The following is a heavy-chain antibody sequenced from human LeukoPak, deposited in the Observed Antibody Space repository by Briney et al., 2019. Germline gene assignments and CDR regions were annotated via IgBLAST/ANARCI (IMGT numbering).Heavy chain of an antibody. J-gene: IGHJ4*02. CDR1: GGSISSSSYY. CDR3: ARVYHGSGYYYIYYFDY. Sequence: SETLSLTCTVSGGSISSSSYYWGWIRQPPGKGLEWIGSIYYSGSTYYNPSLKSRVTISVDTSKNQFSLKLSSVTAADTAVYYCARVYHGSGYYYIYYFDYWGQGTLVTVSS. CDR2: IYYSGST. V-gene: IGHV4-39*07. D-gene: IGHD3-22*01.